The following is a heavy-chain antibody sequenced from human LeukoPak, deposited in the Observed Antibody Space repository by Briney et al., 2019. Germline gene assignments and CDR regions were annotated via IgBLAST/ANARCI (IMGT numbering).Heavy chain of an antibody. CDR3: AKERSSTSRFDC. J-gene: IGHJ4*02. V-gene: IGHV3-23*01. D-gene: IGHD2-2*01. Sequence: GGSLRLSCAASGFTFSSYAMSWVRQAPGKGLEWVSAISGSGSNTYYADSVKGRFTISRDNSKNTLYLQMNSLRAEDTAVYYCAKERSSTSRFDCWGQGTLVTVSS. CDR1: GFTFSSYA. CDR2: ISGSGSNT.